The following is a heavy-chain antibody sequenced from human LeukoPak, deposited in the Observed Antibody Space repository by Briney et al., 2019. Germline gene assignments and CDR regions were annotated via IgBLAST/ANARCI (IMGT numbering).Heavy chain of an antibody. J-gene: IGHJ5*02. D-gene: IGHD2-2*01. CDR1: GGSISSSSFY. Sequence: ETLSLTCTVSGGSISSSSFYWGWIRQPPGKGLEWIGSISYTGNTYYDPSLKSRVTISVDTSKNQFSLNLTSVTAADTAVYYCARIPLGYCDSTSCYGGWFDPWGQGTLVTVSS. CDR3: ARIPLGYCDSTSCYGGWFDP. V-gene: IGHV4-39*01. CDR2: ISYTGNT.